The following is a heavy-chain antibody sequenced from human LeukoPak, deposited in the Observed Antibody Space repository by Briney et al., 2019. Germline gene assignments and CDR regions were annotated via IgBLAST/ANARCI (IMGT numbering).Heavy chain of an antibody. J-gene: IGHJ4*02. D-gene: IGHD2-15*01. CDR2: IRSDGSDK. CDR1: GFTFSRYS. CDR3: GGLAVFDY. Sequence: GGSLRLSCAASGFTFSRYSMNWVRQAPGKGLEWVTFIRSDGSDKYYADSVKGRFTISRDNSRNTLYLQMNSLRPEDTAVYYCGGLAVFDYWGQGTLVTVSS. V-gene: IGHV3-30*02.